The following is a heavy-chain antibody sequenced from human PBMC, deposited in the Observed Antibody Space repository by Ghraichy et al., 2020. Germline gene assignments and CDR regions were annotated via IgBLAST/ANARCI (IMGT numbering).Heavy chain of an antibody. CDR2: IKQDGSEK. J-gene: IGHJ6*02. D-gene: IGHD1-26*01. CDR1: GFTFSTYW. CDR3: ARERMSSYYYYGMDV. V-gene: IGHV3-7*01. Sequence: LSLTCAASGFTFSTYWMSWVRQAPGKGLEWVANIKQDGSEKYYVDSVKGRFTISRDNAKNSLYLQMNSMRAEDTAVYYFARERMSSYYYYGMDVWGQGTTVTVSS.